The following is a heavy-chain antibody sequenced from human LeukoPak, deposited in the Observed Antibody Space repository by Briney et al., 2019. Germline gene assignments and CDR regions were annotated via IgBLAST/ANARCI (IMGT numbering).Heavy chain of an antibody. CDR2: VYYSGST. J-gene: IGHJ4*02. D-gene: IGHD4-23*01. Sequence: SSETLPLTCTVSGGSISSSDYYWGWIRQPPGKGLDWIGRVYYSGSTYYNPSLKSRVTISVDTSKNQLSLKLSSVTAADTAVYYCARHRSAVVTIDYWGQGTLVTVSS. CDR1: GGSISSSDYY. V-gene: IGHV4-39*01. CDR3: ARHRSAVVTIDY.